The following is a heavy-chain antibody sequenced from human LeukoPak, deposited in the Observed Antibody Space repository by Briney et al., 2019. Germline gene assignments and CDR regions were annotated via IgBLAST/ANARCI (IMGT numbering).Heavy chain of an antibody. V-gene: IGHV3-48*01. CDR2: ISSSLSTI. J-gene: IGHJ4*02. CDR1: GFSFSSYS. D-gene: IGHD6-13*01. CDR3: ARGGSRTYFDY. Sequence: GGSLRLSCAASGFSFSSYSMNWVRQAPGQGLEWVSYISSSLSTIYYADSVKGRFTISRDNSKNSLWLQMNSLRAEDTAVYYCARGGSRTYFDYWGREPWSPSPQ.